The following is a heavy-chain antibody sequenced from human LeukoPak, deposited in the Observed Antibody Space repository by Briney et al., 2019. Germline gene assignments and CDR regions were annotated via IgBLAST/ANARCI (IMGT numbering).Heavy chain of an antibody. CDR2: IRSKAYGGTT. CDR3: TRDRGSRYYFDY. CDR1: GFTSGDYA. Sequence: GGSLRLSCTASGFTSGDYAMSWVRQAPGKGLEWVGFIRSKAYGGTTEYAASVKGRFTISRDDSKSIAYLQMNSLKTEDTAVYYCTRDRGSRYYFDYWGQGTLVTVSS. J-gene: IGHJ4*02. V-gene: IGHV3-49*04. D-gene: IGHD1-26*01.